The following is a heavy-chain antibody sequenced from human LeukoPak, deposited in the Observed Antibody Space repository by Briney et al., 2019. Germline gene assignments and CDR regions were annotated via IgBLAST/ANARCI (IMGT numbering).Heavy chain of an antibody. Sequence: GGSLRLSCAASGFIFSDYYMNWIRQAPGKGLEWVSYISRSGSSIYYADSVKGRFTISRDNSKNSLYLQMNSLRAEDTAVYYCARRAMGHYADYEGWYFDLWGRGTLVTVSS. D-gene: IGHD4-17*01. V-gene: IGHV3-11*01. CDR3: ARRAMGHYADYEGWYFDL. J-gene: IGHJ2*01. CDR1: GFIFSDYY. CDR2: ISRSGSSI.